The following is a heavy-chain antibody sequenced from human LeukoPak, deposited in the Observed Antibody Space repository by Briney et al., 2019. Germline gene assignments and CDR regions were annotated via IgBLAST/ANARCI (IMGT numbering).Heavy chain of an antibody. CDR2: ISGSGGST. CDR3: AKDPSSWYYFDY. J-gene: IGHJ4*02. V-gene: IGHV3-23*01. CDR1: GFTFSSYA. D-gene: IGHD6-13*01. Sequence: GGSLRLSCAASGFTFSSYALSWVRQAPGKGLEWVSAISGSGGSTYYADSVKGRFTISRDNSKNTLYLQMSSLRAEDTAVYYCAKDPSSWYYFDYWGQGTLVTVSS.